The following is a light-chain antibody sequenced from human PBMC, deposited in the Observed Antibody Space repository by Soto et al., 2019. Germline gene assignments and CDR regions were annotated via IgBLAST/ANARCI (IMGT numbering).Light chain of an antibody. Sequence: QSALAQPASVSGSPGQSITISCTGTSSNVGSYNRVSWYQHHPDKAPKLIIYEVDKRPSGISDRFSGSKSGNTASLTISGLQAEDEADYYCCSYAGGTLFYFFGTGTKVTVL. CDR2: EVD. V-gene: IGLV2-23*02. J-gene: IGLJ1*01. CDR3: CSYAGGTLFYF. CDR1: SSNVGSYNR.